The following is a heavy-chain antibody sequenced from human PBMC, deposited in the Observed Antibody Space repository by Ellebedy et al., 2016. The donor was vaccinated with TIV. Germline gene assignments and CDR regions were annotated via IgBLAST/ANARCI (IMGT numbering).Heavy chain of an antibody. D-gene: IGHD3-9*01. CDR3: ARGKDDILTGYYGMDV. V-gene: IGHV3-21*01. Sequence: GESLKISXAASGFTFSSYSMNWVRQAPGKGLEWVSSISSSSSYIYYADSVKGRFTISRDNAKNSLYLQMNSLRAEDTAVYYCARGKDDILTGYYGMDVWGQGTTVTVSS. CDR1: GFTFSSYS. CDR2: ISSSSSYI. J-gene: IGHJ6*02.